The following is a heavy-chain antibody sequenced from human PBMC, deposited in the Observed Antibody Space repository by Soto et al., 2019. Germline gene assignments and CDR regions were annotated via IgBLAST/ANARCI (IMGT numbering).Heavy chain of an antibody. CDR3: ASPSRPAYRYGMEI. J-gene: IGHJ6*02. Sequence: QLQLQQWGAGLLKASETLSLTCCVSSWSFIGFYLAWLRQPPGKGLEWIGEINHAGSTTYHPSLKRLAALSIDLPQTCCSQTRTSVPAADTAVNFCASPSRPAYRYGMEIWGQGTTVTV. V-gene: IGHV4-34*02. D-gene: IGHD2-21*01. CDR1: SWSFIGFY. CDR2: INHAGST.